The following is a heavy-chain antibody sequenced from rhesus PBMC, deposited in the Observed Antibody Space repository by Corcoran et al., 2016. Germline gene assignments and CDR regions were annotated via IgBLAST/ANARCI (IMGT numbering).Heavy chain of an antibody. CDR3: ASSVYYGDS. D-gene: IGHD3-22*01. J-gene: IGHJ4*01. Sequence: QVQLRESGPGLVKPSETLSLTCSLSRGSMGAQQWRWFRQSPGRGLEWIGEIKGDTGSTNFNPSLSSRVAISRDASKNQFFLRLTSVTAADTAVFYCASSVYYGDSWGQGLLVTVSS. V-gene: IGHV4-80*01. CDR2: IKGDTGST. CDR1: RGSMGAQQ.